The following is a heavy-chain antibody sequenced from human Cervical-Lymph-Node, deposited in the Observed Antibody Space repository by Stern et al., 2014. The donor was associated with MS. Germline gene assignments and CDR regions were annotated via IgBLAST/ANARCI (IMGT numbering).Heavy chain of an antibody. CDR2: INAGNGNT. CDR3: ARDGAWTQWLVPIGWFDP. V-gene: IGHV1-3*01. D-gene: IGHD6-19*01. Sequence: QMQLVQSGAEVKKPGASVKVSCKASGYTFTSYAMHWVRQAPGQRLEWMGWINAGNGNTKYSQKFQGRVTITRDTSASTAYMELSSLRSEDTAVYYCARDGAWTQWLVPIGWFDPWGQGTLVTVSS. J-gene: IGHJ5*02. CDR1: GYTFTSYA.